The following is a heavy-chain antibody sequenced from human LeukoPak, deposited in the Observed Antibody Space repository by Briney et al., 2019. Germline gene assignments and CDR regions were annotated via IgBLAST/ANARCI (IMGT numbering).Heavy chain of an antibody. Sequence: PGGSLRLSCAASGFTVSSNYMSWVRQAPGKGLEWVAVISYDGSNKYYADSVKGRFTISRDNSKNTLYLQMNSLRAEDTAVYYCARDGWWSTVVTPGYFDYWGQGTLVTVSS. J-gene: IGHJ4*02. V-gene: IGHV3-30-3*01. CDR2: ISYDGSNK. D-gene: IGHD4-23*01. CDR1: GFTVSSNY. CDR3: ARDGWWSTVVTPGYFDY.